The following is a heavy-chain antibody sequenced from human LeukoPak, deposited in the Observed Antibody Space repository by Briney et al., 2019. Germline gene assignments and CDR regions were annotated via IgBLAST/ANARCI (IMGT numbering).Heavy chain of an antibody. CDR1: DYSMSSGYY. CDR2: IYHSGNT. V-gene: IGHV4-38-2*02. J-gene: IGHJ3*02. CDR3: ARGGWELLLEAFDI. D-gene: IGHD1-26*01. Sequence: SETLSLTCTVSDYSMSSGYYWGWIRQPPGMGLDWIGTIYHSGNTYYNPSLKSRVTISVDTSKNQFSLKLSSVTAADTAVYYCARGGWELLLEAFDIWGQGTMVTVSS.